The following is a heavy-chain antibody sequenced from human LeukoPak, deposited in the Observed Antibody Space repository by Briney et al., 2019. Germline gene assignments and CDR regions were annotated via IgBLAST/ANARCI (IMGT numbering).Heavy chain of an antibody. V-gene: IGHV4-31*03. CDR3: ATFYDSSGYYHDY. CDR1: GGSISSGGYY. Sequence: SETLSLTCTVSGGSISSGGYYWSWIRQHPGKGLEWIGYIYYSGSTYYNPSLKSRVTISVDTSKNQFSLKLSSATAADTAVYYCATFYDSSGYYHDYWGQGTLVTVSS. CDR2: IYYSGST. D-gene: IGHD3-22*01. J-gene: IGHJ4*02.